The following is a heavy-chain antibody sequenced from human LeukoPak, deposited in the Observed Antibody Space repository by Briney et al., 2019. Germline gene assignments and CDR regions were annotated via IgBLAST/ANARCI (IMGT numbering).Heavy chain of an antibody. CDR2: IIPIVGTT. CDR1: GGTFSSYG. J-gene: IGHJ4*02. D-gene: IGHD3-22*01. CDR3: ARGGYYYDSSGYSHLPDY. V-gene: IGHV1-69*13. Sequence: ASVKVSCKASGGTFSSYGFSWVRQAPGQGLEWMGGIIPIVGTTNYAQMFQGRVTITADESTSTAYMELSSLRSEDTAVYYCARGGYYYDSSGYSHLPDYWGQGTLVTVSA.